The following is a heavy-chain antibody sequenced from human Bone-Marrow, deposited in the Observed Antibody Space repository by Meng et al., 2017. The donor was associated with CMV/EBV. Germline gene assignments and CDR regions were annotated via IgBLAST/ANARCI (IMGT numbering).Heavy chain of an antibody. CDR1: ISSGGYY. V-gene: IGHV4-31*02. CDR3: VRGRRYCSSTSCLYYFDY. D-gene: IGHD2-2*01. CDR2: IYYSGST. Sequence: ISSGGYYWGWVRQHPGKGLEWIGYIYYSGSTYYNPSLKSRVTISVDTSKNQFSLKLSSVTAADTAVYYCVRGRRYCSSTSCLYYFDYWGQGTLVTVSS. J-gene: IGHJ4*02.